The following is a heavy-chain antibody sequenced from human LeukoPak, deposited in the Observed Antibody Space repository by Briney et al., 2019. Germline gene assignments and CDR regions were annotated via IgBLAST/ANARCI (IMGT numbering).Heavy chain of an antibody. CDR2: IYDSGST. Sequence: KPSETLSLTCTVSGGSISSYYWSWIRQPPGKGLEWIGYIYDSGSTNYNPSLKSRVTISVDTSKNQFSLKLSSVTAADTAVYYCTRDWGRDGYNNFDSWGQGTLVTVSS. D-gene: IGHD5-24*01. J-gene: IGHJ4*02. CDR3: TRDWGRDGYNNFDS. V-gene: IGHV4-59*01. CDR1: GGSISSYY.